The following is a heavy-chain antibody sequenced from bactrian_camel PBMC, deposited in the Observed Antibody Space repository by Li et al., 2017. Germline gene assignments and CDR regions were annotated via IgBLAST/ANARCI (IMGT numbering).Heavy chain of an antibody. V-gene: IGHV3S53*01. J-gene: IGHJ6*01. CDR2: FSGDGST. CDR3: TRDRGLAVAAGSFDC. D-gene: IGHD6*01. Sequence: HVQLVESGGGSVQAGGSLKLSCVASGDTSRRYSMGWFRQPPGKERGWVAAFSGDGSTKYADSVKGRFTISKDNAKNTLNLELNSLKTEDTAMYYCTRDRGLAVAAGSFDCWAQGTQVTV. CDR1: GDTSRRYS.